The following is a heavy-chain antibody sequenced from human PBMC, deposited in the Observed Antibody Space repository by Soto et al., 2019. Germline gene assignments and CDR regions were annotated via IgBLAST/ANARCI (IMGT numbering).Heavy chain of an antibody. J-gene: IGHJ4*02. V-gene: IGHV4-30-4*01. D-gene: IGHD6-13*01. Sequence: QVQLQESGPGLVKPSQTLSLTCTVSGGSISSGDYYWSWIRQPPGKGLEWIGSIYYSGSTYYNPSLKGRVTISVATSKNQFSLQLNSVTAADTAVYYCASRHSSPYFDYWGQGTLVTVSS. CDR3: ASRHSSPYFDY. CDR1: GGSISSGDYY. CDR2: IYYSGST.